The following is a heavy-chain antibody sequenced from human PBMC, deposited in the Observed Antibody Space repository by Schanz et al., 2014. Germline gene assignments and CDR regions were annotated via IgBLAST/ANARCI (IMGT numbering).Heavy chain of an antibody. CDR3: ARDFSAYVGNYFDY. V-gene: IGHV1-3*01. J-gene: IGHJ4*02. D-gene: IGHD5-12*01. CDR2: INGYNGHT. CDR1: GYTFTSYS. Sequence: QVQLVQSGAEVKKPGASVKVSCKASGYTFTSYSIHWVRQAPGQGLEWMGWINGYNGHTLYAQKFQGRVTMTTDTSTSTSYMELTSLRFDDTAVYYCARDFSAYVGNYFDYWGQGTLATVSS.